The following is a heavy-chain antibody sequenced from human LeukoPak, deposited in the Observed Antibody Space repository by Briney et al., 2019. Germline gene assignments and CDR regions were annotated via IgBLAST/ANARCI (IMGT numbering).Heavy chain of an antibody. CDR1: GYTLTELS. CDR3: ATPLPGIALPQFDY. V-gene: IGHV1-24*01. CDR2: FDPEDGET. D-gene: IGHD6-13*01. Sequence: RASVKVSCKVSGYTLTELSMHWVRQAPGKGLEWMGGFDPEDGETIYAQKFQGRVTMTEDTSTDTAYMELSSLRSEDTAVYYCATPLPGIALPQFDYWGQGTLVTVSS. J-gene: IGHJ4*02.